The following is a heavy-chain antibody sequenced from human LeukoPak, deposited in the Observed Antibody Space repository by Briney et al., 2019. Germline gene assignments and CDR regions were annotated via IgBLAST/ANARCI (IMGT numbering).Heavy chain of an antibody. V-gene: IGHV1-69*13. J-gene: IGHJ4*02. D-gene: IGHD3-22*01. Sequence: GASVKVSCKASGGTFSSYAISWVRQAPGQGLEWMGGIIPIFGTANYAQKFQGRVTITADESTSTAYMELSSLRSEDTAVYYCARYIPGDSSGYYDYWGQGTLVTVSS. CDR3: ARYIPGDSSGYYDY. CDR1: GGTFSSYA. CDR2: IIPIFGTA.